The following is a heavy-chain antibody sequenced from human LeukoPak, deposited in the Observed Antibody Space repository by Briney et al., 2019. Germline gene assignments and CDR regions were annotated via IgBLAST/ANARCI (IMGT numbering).Heavy chain of an antibody. CDR3: ARGCIAAVPYYFDY. D-gene: IGHD6-13*01. V-gene: IGHV4-59*01. CDR1: GGSISSYY. Sequence: SETLSLTCTVSGGSISSYYWSWIRQPPGKGLEWIGYIYYSGSTNYNPSLKSRVTISVDTSKNQFSLKLRSVTAADTAVYYCARGCIAAVPYYFDYWGQGTLVTVSS. CDR2: IYYSGST. J-gene: IGHJ4*02.